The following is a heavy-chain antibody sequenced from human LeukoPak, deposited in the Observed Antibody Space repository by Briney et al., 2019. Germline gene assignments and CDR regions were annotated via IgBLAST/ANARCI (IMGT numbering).Heavy chain of an antibody. Sequence: SETLSLTCGVYGGSFSGYCWSWIRQPPGKGLEWIGEINHSGSTNYNPSLKSRVTISVDTSKNQFALKLNSVTAADTAVYYCARGGFRAAAGTALWYWGQGTLVTVSS. V-gene: IGHV4-34*01. D-gene: IGHD6-13*01. J-gene: IGHJ4*02. CDR3: ARGGFRAAAGTALWY. CDR1: GGSFSGYC. CDR2: INHSGST.